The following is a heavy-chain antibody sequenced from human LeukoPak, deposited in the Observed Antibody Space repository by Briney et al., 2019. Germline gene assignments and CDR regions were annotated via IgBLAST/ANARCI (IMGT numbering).Heavy chain of an antibody. CDR2: ITASGTAM. CDR1: GFTFSSYS. J-gene: IGHJ4*02. D-gene: IGHD6-19*01. CDR3: ATAEGSSGWYELFDY. V-gene: IGHV3-48*02. Sequence: GGSLRLSCAASGFTFSSYSMNWVRQAPGKGLEWVSHITASGTAMFYADSVKGRFTISRDNAKNSLYLQMNSLRDEDTAVYYCATAEGSSGWYELFDYWGQGTLVTVSS.